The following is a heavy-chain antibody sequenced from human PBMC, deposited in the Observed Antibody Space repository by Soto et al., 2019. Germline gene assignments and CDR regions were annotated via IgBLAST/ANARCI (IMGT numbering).Heavy chain of an antibody. J-gene: IGHJ3*02. CDR1: GYTFTSCG. V-gene: IGHV1-18*01. Sequence: GASVKVSCKASGYTFTSCGISWVRQAPGQGLEWMGWISAYNGNTNYAQKLQGRVTMTTDTSTSTAYMELRSLRSDDTAVYYCARIYGDYVYSAFDIWGQGTMVTVSS. CDR2: ISAYNGNT. D-gene: IGHD4-17*01. CDR3: ARIYGDYVYSAFDI.